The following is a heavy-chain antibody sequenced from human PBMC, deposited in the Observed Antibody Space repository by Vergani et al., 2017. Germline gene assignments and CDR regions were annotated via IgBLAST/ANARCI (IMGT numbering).Heavy chain of an antibody. V-gene: IGHV4-59*01. J-gene: IGHJ4*02. CDR2: VEDSGYF. D-gene: IGHD1-14*01. CDR3: ARSIVSRNPPDYFDN. Sequence: QVQLQESGPGLVRPSETLSLPCTVSGGSLSGYYWNWIRQTPGERLEWIGYVEDSGYFNYNPSLKTRVSMSSDTSNNQFSLMLSSVTVADTAVYYCARSIVSRNPPDYFDNWGQGTLVTVSS. CDR1: GGSLSGYY.